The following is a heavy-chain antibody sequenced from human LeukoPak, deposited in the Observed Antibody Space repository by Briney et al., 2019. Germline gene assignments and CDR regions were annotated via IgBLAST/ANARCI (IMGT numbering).Heavy chain of an antibody. CDR1: GGSISSSSYY. CDR2: IYYSGST. D-gene: IGHD1-1*01. V-gene: IGHV4-39*07. CDR3: ARVEGIPPPPSETGIDY. J-gene: IGHJ4*02. Sequence: SETLSLTCTVSGGSISSSSYYWGWIRQPPEKGLEWIGSIYYSGSTYYNPSLKSRVTISVDTSKNQFSLKLSSVTAADTAVYYCARVEGIPPPPSETGIDYWGQGTLVTVSS.